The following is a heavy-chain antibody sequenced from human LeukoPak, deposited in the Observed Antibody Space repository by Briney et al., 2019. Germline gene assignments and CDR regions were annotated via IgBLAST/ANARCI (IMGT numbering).Heavy chain of an antibody. CDR2: ISGNGGST. Sequence: GGSLRLSCAASGFTFDDYGMSWVRQAPGKGLEWVSGISGNGGSTYYADSVEGRFTISRDNSKNTLHLQMNSLTADDTAIYYCAKEGRFLSWFDPWGQGTLVTVSS. V-gene: IGHV3-23*01. D-gene: IGHD3-3*01. J-gene: IGHJ5*02. CDR3: AKEGRFLSWFDP. CDR1: GFTFDDYG.